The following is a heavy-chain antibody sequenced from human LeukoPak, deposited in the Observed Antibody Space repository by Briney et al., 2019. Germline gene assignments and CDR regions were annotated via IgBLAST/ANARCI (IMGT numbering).Heavy chain of an antibody. CDR1: GGSFSGYY. Sequence: SETLSLTCAVYGGSFSGYYWSWIRQPPGKGLEWIGEINHSGSTNYNPSLKSRVTISVDTSKNQFSLKLSAATAADTAVYYCAGGLRPYVKPLDYWGQGTLVTVSS. V-gene: IGHV4-34*01. J-gene: IGHJ4*02. D-gene: IGHD3-16*01. CDR3: AGGLRPYVKPLDY. CDR2: INHSGST.